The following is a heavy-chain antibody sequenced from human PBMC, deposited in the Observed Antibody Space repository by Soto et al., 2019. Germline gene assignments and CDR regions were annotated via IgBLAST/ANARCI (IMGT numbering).Heavy chain of an antibody. J-gene: IGHJ5*02. CDR2: IYYSGST. Sequence: TLSLTCTVSGGSISSGGYYWSWIRQHPGKGLEWIGYIYYSGSTYYNPSLKSRVTISVDTSKNQFSLKLSSVTAADTAVYYCARDVATNNWFDPWGQGTLVTVS. D-gene: IGHD5-12*01. V-gene: IGHV4-31*03. CDR1: GGSISSGGYY. CDR3: ARDVATNNWFDP.